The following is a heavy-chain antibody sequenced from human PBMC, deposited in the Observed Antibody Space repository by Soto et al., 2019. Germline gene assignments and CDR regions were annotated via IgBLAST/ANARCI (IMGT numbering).Heavy chain of an antibody. D-gene: IGHD2-8*02. CDR1: SDAIGSNNYY. V-gene: IGHV4-39*01. CDR2: INYSGNT. Sequence: SETLSLTCTVSSDAIGSNNYYWAWIRKPPGKGLEWIGGINYSGNTYYDPSLKSRVTISVDTSKNQFSLMLTSVTAADTAVYYCARHPGYCTGTSCSGSSAMDARGQGNTLPISS. J-gene: IGHJ6*02. CDR3: ARHPGYCTGTSCSGSSAMDA.